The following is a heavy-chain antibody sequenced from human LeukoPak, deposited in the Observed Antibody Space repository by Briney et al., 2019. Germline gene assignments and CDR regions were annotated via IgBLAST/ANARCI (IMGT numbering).Heavy chain of an antibody. CDR3: AKALLPIVVVPAAIMGMDV. CDR1: GFTFSSYG. V-gene: IGHV3-30*18. D-gene: IGHD2-2*01. Sequence: PGRSLRLSCAASGFTFSSYGMHWVRQAPGKGLEWVAVISYDGSNKYYADSVKGRFTISRDNSKNTLYLQMNSLRAEDTAVYYCAKALLPIVVVPAAIMGMDVWGQGTTVTVSS. CDR2: ISYDGSNK. J-gene: IGHJ6*02.